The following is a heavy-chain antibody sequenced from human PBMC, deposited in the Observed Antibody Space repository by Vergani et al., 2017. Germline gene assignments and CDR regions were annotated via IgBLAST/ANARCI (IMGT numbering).Heavy chain of an antibody. CDR1: GGSISSSSYY. D-gene: IGHD6-13*01. CDR2: IYTSGST. CDR3: ARAPGIAAQLPGGSDAFDI. Sequence: QLQLQESGPGLVKPSETLSLTCTVSGGSISSSSYYWGWIRQPPGKGLEWIGSIYTSGSTNYNPSLKSRVTMSVDTSKNQFSLKLSSVTAADTAVYYCARAPGIAAQLPGGSDAFDIWGQGTMVTVSS. V-gene: IGHV4-39*07. J-gene: IGHJ3*02.